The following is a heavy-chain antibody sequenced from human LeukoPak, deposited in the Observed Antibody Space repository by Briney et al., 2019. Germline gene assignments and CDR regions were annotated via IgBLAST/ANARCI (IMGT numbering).Heavy chain of an antibody. CDR2: INPNSGGT. Sequence: ASVKVSCKASGYTFTGYYMHWVRQAPGQGLEWMGWINPNSGGTNYAQKFQGRVTMTRDTSISTAYMELSRLRFDDAAVYYCAREILGYCSSTSCLYDYYGMDVWGQGTTVTVSS. J-gene: IGHJ6*02. V-gene: IGHV1-2*02. D-gene: IGHD2-2*01. CDR3: AREILGYCSSTSCLYDYYGMDV. CDR1: GYTFTGYY.